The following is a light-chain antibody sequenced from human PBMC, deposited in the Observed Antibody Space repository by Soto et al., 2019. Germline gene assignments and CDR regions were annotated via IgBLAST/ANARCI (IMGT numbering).Light chain of an antibody. CDR3: GTWDSSLSARV. J-gene: IGLJ3*02. CDR1: SSNIGNNY. Sequence: QSVLTQPPSASAAPGQKVTISCSGSSSNIGNNYVSWYQQLPGTAPKLLIYENNKQPSGIPDRFSASKSGTSATLGITGLQTGDEADYYCGTWDSSLSARVFGGGTKLTVL. CDR2: ENN. V-gene: IGLV1-51*02.